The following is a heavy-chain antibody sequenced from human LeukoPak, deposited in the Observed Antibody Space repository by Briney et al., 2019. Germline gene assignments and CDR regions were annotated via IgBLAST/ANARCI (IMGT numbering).Heavy chain of an antibody. D-gene: IGHD3-10*01. CDR3: ARDSVWFGELLDY. CDR2: ISHDGRST. Sequence: GGSLRLSCATSGFTFSPFWMHWVRQAPGKGLVWVSRISHDGRSTNYADSVKGRFTISRDNAKNSLYLQMNSLRAEDTAVYYCARDSVWFGELLDYWGQGTLVTVSS. CDR1: GFTFSPFW. V-gene: IGHV3-74*01. J-gene: IGHJ4*02.